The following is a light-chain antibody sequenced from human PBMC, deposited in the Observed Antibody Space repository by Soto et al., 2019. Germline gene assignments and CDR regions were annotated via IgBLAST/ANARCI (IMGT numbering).Light chain of an antibody. CDR2: WAS. V-gene: IGKV4-1*01. Sequence: DIVMTQSPDSLAVSLGERATINCKSSQSVLYSSNNKNYLAWYQQKPGQPPKLLIYWASTRESGVPDRFSGSGSGTDFTLTISSLQAEDVAVYYCQQGGTFGPGTKVDIK. CDR1: QSVLYSSNNKNY. CDR3: QQGGT. J-gene: IGKJ3*01.